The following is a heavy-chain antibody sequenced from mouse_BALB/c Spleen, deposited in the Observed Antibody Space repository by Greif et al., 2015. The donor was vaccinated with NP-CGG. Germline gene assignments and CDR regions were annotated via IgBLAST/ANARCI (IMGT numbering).Heavy chain of an antibody. CDR3: AREGRYDGWYFDV. D-gene: IGHD2-14*01. J-gene: IGHJ1*01. V-gene: IGHV7-3*02. Sequence: EVKLVESGGGLVQPGGSLRLSCATSGFTFTDYYMSWVRQPPGKALEWLGFIRNKANGYTTEYSASVKGRFTISRGNSQSILYLQMNTLRAEDSATYYCAREGRYDGWYFDVWGAGTTVTVSS. CDR2: IRNKANGYTT. CDR1: GFTFTDYY.